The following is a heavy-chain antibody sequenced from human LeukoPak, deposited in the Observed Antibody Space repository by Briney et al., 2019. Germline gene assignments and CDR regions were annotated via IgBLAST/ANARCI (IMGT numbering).Heavy chain of an antibody. Sequence: ASETLSLTCTVSGGSLSSYYWSWLRQPTGEGLEWIGYIYHSGSTNYNPSLKSRVTISVDTSKNQFSLKLSSVTAADTAVYYCARLYCSGGSCYFGYWGQGTLVTVSS. CDR3: ARLYCSGGSCYFGY. CDR1: GGSLSSYY. J-gene: IGHJ4*02. V-gene: IGHV4-59*08. D-gene: IGHD2-15*01. CDR2: IYHSGST.